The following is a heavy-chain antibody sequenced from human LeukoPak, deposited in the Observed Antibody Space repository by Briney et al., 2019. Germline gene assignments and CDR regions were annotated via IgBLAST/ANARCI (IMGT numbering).Heavy chain of an antibody. CDR2: INHSGST. V-gene: IGHV4-34*01. J-gene: IGHJ6*03. Sequence: SETLSLTCAVYGGSFSGYYWSWIRQPPGKGLEWIGEINHSGSTNYNPSLKSRVTISVDTSKNQFSLKLSSVTAADTAVYYCARGNGNSYYYYMDVWGKGTTVTVSS. CDR1: GGSFSGYY. CDR3: ARGNGNSYYYYMDV. D-gene: IGHD1/OR15-1a*01.